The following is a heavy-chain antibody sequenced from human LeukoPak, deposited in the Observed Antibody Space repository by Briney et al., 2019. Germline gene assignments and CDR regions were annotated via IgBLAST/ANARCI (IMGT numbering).Heavy chain of an antibody. D-gene: IGHD3-10*01. V-gene: IGHV3-7*01. CDR1: GFTFSNYW. J-gene: IGHJ4*02. CDR3: ASGTYRLGDY. CDR2: INQDGSEE. Sequence: GGSLRLSCAASGFTFSNYWMSWVRQAPGKGLEWVAHINQDGSEEHYMDSVKARFIISRDNAKNSLSLQMDSLRNEDTAIYYCASGTYRLGDYWGQGTLVPVSS.